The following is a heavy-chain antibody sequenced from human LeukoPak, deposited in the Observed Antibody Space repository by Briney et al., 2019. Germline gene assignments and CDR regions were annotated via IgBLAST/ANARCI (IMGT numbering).Heavy chain of an antibody. D-gene: IGHD5-18*01. CDR3: ARDGYGDY. V-gene: IGHV3-21*01. CDR2: ISSGSGSSI. Sequence: KPGGSLRLSCAASGFTLSRYTMRWVRQAPGKGLEWVSSISSGSGSSIYYADSVKGRFTVSRDNAKNSLYLQMNSLRAEDTAVYYCARDGYGDYWGQGTLVTVSS. CDR1: GFTLSRYT. J-gene: IGHJ4*02.